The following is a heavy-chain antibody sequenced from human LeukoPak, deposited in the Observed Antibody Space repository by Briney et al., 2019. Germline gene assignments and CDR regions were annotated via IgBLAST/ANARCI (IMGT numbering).Heavy chain of an antibody. Sequence: PGESLQISCKGSGYIFSTYWIGWVRQMPGKGLEWMGIIYPGDSDTRYSPSFQGQVTISADKSISTAYLQWSSLKASDTAMYYCARHQRTGTTSPFDNWGQGTLVTVSS. CDR2: IYPGDSDT. CDR3: ARHQRTGTTSPFDN. J-gene: IGHJ4*02. D-gene: IGHD1-7*01. CDR1: GYIFSTYW. V-gene: IGHV5-51*01.